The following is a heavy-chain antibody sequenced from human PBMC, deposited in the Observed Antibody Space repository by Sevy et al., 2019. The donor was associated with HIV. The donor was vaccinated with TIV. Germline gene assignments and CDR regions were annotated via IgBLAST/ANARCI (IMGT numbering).Heavy chain of an antibody. J-gene: IGHJ4*02. CDR3: AREGCSRPHDY. CDR2: LSFGCGKI. V-gene: IGHV3-23*01. Sequence: GGSLRLSCAASGFAFYEYSMSWIRQAPGKGLEWVATLSFGCGKINYADSVKGRLTMSRDNSKNSFYLQMDNLRVEDTALYYCAREGCSRPHDYWGQGTRVTVSS. D-gene: IGHD2-8*01. CDR1: GFAFYEYS.